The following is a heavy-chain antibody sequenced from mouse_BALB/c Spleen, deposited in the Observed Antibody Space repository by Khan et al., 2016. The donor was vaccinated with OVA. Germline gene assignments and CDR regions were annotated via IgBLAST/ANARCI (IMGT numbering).Heavy chain of an antibody. J-gene: IGHJ3*01. CDR1: GYTFTNYW. V-gene: IGHV1-7*01. D-gene: IGHD1-1*01. CDR2: INPSTDYT. CDR3: VSHGSSSAWFTY. Sequence: QVRLQQSGAELAKPGASVKMSCKASGYTFTNYWMHWVKQRPGQGLEWIGYINPSTDYTEYNQKFKDKASLTADKSSSTAYMQLTSLTSEDSALYYCVSHGSSSAWFTYWGQGTLVTVSA.